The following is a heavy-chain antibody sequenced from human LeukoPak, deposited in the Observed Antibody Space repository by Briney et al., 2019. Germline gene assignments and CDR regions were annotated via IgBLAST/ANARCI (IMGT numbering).Heavy chain of an antibody. D-gene: IGHD2-2*01. J-gene: IGHJ3*02. Sequence: QPGGSLRLSCAASGFTFSSYGMNWVRQAPGKGLEWISYIGSSSRSIYYADPVKGRFTISRDNARNSLYLQMNSLRAEDTAVYYCARDHAYAFDIWGQGTLVTVSS. CDR3: ARDHAYAFDI. CDR1: GFTFSSYG. CDR2: IGSSSRSI. V-gene: IGHV3-48*01.